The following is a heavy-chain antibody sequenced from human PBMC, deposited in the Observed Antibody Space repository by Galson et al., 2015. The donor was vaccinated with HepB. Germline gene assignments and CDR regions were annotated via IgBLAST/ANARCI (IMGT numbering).Heavy chain of an antibody. CDR3: ARVTDEAGTYWFDP. D-gene: IGHD4-23*01. J-gene: IGHJ5*02. Sequence: TCAVSGGSLSSGGYYWRWIRQPPGKGLAWIGYIYYSGSTYYNPSLKSRVTISVDTSKNQFSLKLSPVTAADTAVYYCARVTDEAGTYWFDPWGQGTLVTVSS. CDR1: GGSLSSGGYY. V-gene: IGHV4-30-4*01. CDR2: IYYSGST.